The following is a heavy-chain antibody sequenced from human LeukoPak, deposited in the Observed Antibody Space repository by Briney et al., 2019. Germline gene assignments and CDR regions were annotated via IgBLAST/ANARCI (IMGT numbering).Heavy chain of an antibody. D-gene: IGHD3-16*02. CDR3: ARVMGESALYDPFDY. J-gene: IGHJ4*02. CDR1: GFIVTGYY. Sequence: SGGSLRLSCAASGFIVTGYYMSWVRQAPGKGLEWVSLIYPGGDTHYADSVKGRFIISRDNSKNTLYLQMNSLRVEDTAVYYCARVMGESALYDPFDYRGQGTLVTVSS. CDR2: IYPGGDT. V-gene: IGHV3-53*01.